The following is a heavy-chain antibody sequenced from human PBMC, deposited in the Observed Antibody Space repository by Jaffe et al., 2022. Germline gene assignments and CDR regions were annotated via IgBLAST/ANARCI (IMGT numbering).Heavy chain of an antibody. CDR2: VYISGST. D-gene: IGHD3-10*01. CDR3: ARDRGGFGVCDS. J-gene: IGHJ4*02. CDR1: GGSINSGSFY. V-gene: IGHV4-61*02. Sequence: QVQLQESGPGLVKPSQTLSLTCTVSGGSINSGSFYWSWIRQPAGKGLEWIGRVYISGSTNYSPSLKSRVTISIDASKNQFSLKLTSVTAADTAVYYCARDRGGFGVCDSWGQGTLVTVSS.